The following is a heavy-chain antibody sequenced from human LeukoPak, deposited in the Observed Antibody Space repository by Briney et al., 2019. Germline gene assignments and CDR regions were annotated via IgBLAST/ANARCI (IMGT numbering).Heavy chain of an antibody. CDR3: ARRFCSSTSCPHAFDI. D-gene: IGHD2-2*01. CDR2: IYTSGST. V-gene: IGHV4-4*09. CDR1: GGSISSYY. Sequence: SETLSLTCTVSGGSISSYYWSWIRQPPGKGLEWIGYIYTSGSTNYNPSLKSRVTISVDTSKNQFSLKLSSVTAADTAVYYCARRFCSSTSCPHAFDIWGQGTMVTVSS. J-gene: IGHJ3*02.